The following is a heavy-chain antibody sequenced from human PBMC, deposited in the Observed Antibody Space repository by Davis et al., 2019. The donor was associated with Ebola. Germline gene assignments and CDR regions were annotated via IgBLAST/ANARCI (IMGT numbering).Heavy chain of an antibody. V-gene: IGHV3-15*01. CDR2: SKSKNDGGAT. D-gene: IGHD3-10*01. CDR1: GFTITNAW. CDR3: TTDGEREYYGSGDNYNGLWY. Sequence: GESLKISCAASGFTITNAWMRWVCHASGKALELVGRSKSKNDGGATDHASPVKGRFTISRDDSKNTLYLQMNSLKTEDTAVYYCTTDGEREYYGSGDNYNGLWYWGQRTLVTVSS. J-gene: IGHJ4*02.